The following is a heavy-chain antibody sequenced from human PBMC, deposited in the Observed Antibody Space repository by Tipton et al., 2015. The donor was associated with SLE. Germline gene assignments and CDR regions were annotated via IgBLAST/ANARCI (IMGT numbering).Heavy chain of an antibody. CDR1: GASIRSYY. CDR3: ARDPLSGDNWFDP. Sequence: TLSLTCTVSGASIRSYYWSWIRQPPGKGLEWIGNIYNSGSTNYNPSLKSRVTMSLDTSKNQFSLKLSSVTAADTAVYYCARDPLSGDNWFDPWGQGTLVTVSS. V-gene: IGHV4-59*01. D-gene: IGHD1-1*01. J-gene: IGHJ5*02. CDR2: IYNSGST.